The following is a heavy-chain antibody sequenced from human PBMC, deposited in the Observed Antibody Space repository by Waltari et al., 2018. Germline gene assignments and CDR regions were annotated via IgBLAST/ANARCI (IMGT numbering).Heavy chain of an antibody. Sequence: QVQLQESGPGLVKPSEALSLTCAVSAYSISSTYCGGWIRQPPGKGLEWIGSICHSGSTYYNPSLKSRVSISVDTSKNQFSLKLSSVTAADTAVYYCARESSATDYYMDVWGKGTTVTVSS. J-gene: IGHJ6*03. CDR1: AYSISSTYC. V-gene: IGHV4-38-2*02. CDR2: ICHSGST. CDR3: ARESSATDYYMDV. D-gene: IGHD5-12*01.